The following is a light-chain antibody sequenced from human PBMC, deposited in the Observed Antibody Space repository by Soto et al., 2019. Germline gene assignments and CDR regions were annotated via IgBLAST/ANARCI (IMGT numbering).Light chain of an antibody. CDR3: QQRTKWPPIFT. Sequence: EIVMTQSPATLSLSPGERATLSCRASENVFSFMAWYQHRPGQAPRLLIYDASNRAAGVPARFSGSGSGKGFTLTISSIEPEDFAVYYCQQRTKWPPIFTFGPGTKVEIK. J-gene: IGKJ3*01. CDR1: ENVFSF. V-gene: IGKV3-11*01. CDR2: DAS.